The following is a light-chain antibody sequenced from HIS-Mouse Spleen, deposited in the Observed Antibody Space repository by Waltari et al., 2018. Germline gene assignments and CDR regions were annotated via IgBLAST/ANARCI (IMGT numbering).Light chain of an antibody. CDR1: SRDVVRYNR. CDR3: CSYAGSSTWV. Sequence: QSALTQPASVAGSPGQSITISGPGTSRDVVRYNRVSCYQQHPGKAPKLMIYEGSTRPSGVSNRFSGSKSGNTASLTISGLQAEDEADYYCCSYAGSSTWVFGGGTKLTVL. J-gene: IGLJ3*02. V-gene: IGLV2-23*01. CDR2: EGS.